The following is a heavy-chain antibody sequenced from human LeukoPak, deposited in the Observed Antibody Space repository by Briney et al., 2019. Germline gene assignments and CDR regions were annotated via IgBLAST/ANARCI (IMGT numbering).Heavy chain of an antibody. CDR1: GFSFSNYA. D-gene: IGHD2-21*01. CDR2: IRSTSSTI. V-gene: IGHV3-48*02. CDR3: ARSYSFDY. J-gene: IGHJ4*02. Sequence: GGSLRLSCSASGFSFSNYAMHWVRQAPGKGLEWISYIRSTSSTIYHADSVKGRFTISRDNAKNSLYLQMNSLRDEDTAVYYCARSYSFDYWGQGTLVTVSS.